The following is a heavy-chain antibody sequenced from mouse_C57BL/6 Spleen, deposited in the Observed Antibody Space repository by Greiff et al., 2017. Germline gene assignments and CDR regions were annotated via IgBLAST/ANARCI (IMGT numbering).Heavy chain of an antibody. J-gene: IGHJ2*01. CDR1: GFTFSDYG. D-gene: IGHD1-1*01. V-gene: IGHV5-17*01. CDR3: ARPYYYGSSYPLYFDY. Sequence: EVQVVESGGGLVKPGGSLKLSCAASGFTFSDYGMHWVRQAPEKGLEWVAYISSGSSTIYYADTVKGRFTISRANAKNTLFLQMTSLRSEDTAMYYCARPYYYGSSYPLYFDYWGQGTTLTVSS. CDR2: ISSGSSTI.